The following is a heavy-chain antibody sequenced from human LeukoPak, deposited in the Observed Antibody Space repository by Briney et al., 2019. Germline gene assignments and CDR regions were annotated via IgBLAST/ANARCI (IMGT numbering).Heavy chain of an antibody. Sequence: SETLSLTCTVSGGSINNYYWSWIRQPPGKGLEWIGYIYYSGSTNYNPSLKSRVTISVDTSKNQFSLKLSSVTAADTAVYYCASSSWYGRVDYWGQGTLVTVSS. CDR1: GGSINNYY. CDR2: IYYSGST. J-gene: IGHJ4*02. CDR3: ASSSWYGRVDY. D-gene: IGHD6-13*01. V-gene: IGHV4-59*01.